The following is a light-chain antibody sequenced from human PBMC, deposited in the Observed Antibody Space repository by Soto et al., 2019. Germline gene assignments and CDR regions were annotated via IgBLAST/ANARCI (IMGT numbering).Light chain of an antibody. CDR3: QSYDSSLSGYV. Sequence: QSVLTQPLSVSGAPGQRVTISCTGSSSNIGAGYDVSWYQQLPGTAPKFLIYGNTDRPSGVPDRFSGSKSGTSASLAITGLQAEDEADYYCQSYDSSLSGYVFGTGTKLTVL. CDR1: SSNIGAGYD. CDR2: GNT. J-gene: IGLJ1*01. V-gene: IGLV1-40*01.